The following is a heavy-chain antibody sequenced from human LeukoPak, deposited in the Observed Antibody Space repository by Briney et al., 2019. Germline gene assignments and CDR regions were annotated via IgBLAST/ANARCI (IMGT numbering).Heavy chain of an antibody. J-gene: IGHJ4*02. Sequence: GGSLRLSCAASGFTFSSYAMSWVRQAPGKGLEWVSYISSSGSTIYYADSVKGRFTISRDNAKNSLYLQMNSLRAEDTAVYYCAREGREMTGFDYWGQGTLVTVSP. CDR2: ISSSGSTI. CDR1: GFTFSSYA. CDR3: AREGREMTGFDY. D-gene: IGHD1-14*01. V-gene: IGHV3-48*03.